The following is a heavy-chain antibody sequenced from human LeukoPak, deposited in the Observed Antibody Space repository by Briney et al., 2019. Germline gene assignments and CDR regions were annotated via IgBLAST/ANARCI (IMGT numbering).Heavy chain of an antibody. D-gene: IGHD3-22*01. Sequence: SVKVSCKASGGTFSSYAISWVRHAPGQGLESMGGIIPIFGTANYAQKFQGRVTITADASTSPAYMELSSLRSEDTAVYYCARDGYDSSGYFGYYFDYWGQGTLVTVSS. CDR3: ARDGYDSSGYFGYYFDY. CDR2: IIPIFGTA. V-gene: IGHV1-69*13. CDR1: GGTFSSYA. J-gene: IGHJ4*02.